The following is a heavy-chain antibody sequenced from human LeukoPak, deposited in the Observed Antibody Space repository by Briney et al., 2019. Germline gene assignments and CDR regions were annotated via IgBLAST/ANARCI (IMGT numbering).Heavy chain of an antibody. J-gene: IGHJ5*02. CDR3: AKDRSYCGGDCYPWFDP. D-gene: IGHD2-21*02. V-gene: IGHV3-21*04. CDR1: GFTFSSYS. CDR2: ISSSSSYI. Sequence: GSLRLSCAASGFTFSSYSMNWVRQAPGKGLEWVSSISSSSSYIYYADSVKGRFTISRDNAKNSLYLQTNSLRAEDTAVYYCAKDRSYCGGDCYPWFDPWGQGTLVTVSS.